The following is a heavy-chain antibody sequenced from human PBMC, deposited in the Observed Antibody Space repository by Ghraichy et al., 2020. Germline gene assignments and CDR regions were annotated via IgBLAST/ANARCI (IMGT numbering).Heavy chain of an antibody. D-gene: IGHD3-9*01. Sequence: SETLSLTCAVYGGSFSGYYWSWIRQPPGKGLEWIGEINHSGSTNYNPSLKSRVTISVDTSKNQFSLKLSSVTAADTAVYYCARGLSVRLRYFDWLSLDYWGQGTLVTVSS. CDR1: GGSFSGYY. V-gene: IGHV4-34*01. J-gene: IGHJ4*02. CDR2: INHSGST. CDR3: ARGLSVRLRYFDWLSLDY.